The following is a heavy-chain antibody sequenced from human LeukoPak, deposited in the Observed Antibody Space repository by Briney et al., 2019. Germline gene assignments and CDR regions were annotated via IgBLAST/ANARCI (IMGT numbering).Heavy chain of an antibody. CDR3: AKDRGNTTVTTVDY. CDR1: GFTFSSYA. Sequence: GGSLRLSCAASGFTFSSYAMHWVRQAPGKGLEWVAVISYDGSNKYYADSVKGRFTISRDNSKNTLYLQMNSLRAEDTAVYYCAKDRGNTTVTTVDYWGQGTLVTVSS. J-gene: IGHJ4*02. CDR2: ISYDGSNK. D-gene: IGHD4-17*01. V-gene: IGHV3-30-3*01.